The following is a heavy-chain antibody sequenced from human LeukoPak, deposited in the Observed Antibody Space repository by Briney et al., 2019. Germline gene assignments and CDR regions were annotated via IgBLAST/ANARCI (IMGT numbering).Heavy chain of an antibody. CDR3: TTLCSGGSCD. J-gene: IGHJ4*02. CDR1: GFSFSNAW. D-gene: IGHD2-15*01. V-gene: IGHV3-15*01. Sequence: GGSPRLSCAASGFSFSNAWMRWVRQAPAKGLEWVGRIKSKTDGGTTDYAAPVKGRVTISRDDPKNTLYLQMNSLKIEDTAVYYCTTLCSGGSCDWGQGTLVTVSS. CDR2: IKSKTDGGTT.